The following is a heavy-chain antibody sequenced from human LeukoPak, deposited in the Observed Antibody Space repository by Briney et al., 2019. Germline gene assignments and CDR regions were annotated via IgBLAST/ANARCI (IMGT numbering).Heavy chain of an antibody. CDR3: AREDSSMVLSLDY. Sequence: GGSLRLSCAASAFTFSRDDMAWVRHPPGKRPEWLSSISGNGAGTHYIDSVRGRFIISRDNSKNTVYLQMNSLRAEDTAIYYCAREDSSMVLSLDYWGQGTLVSVSS. J-gene: IGHJ4*02. D-gene: IGHD5-18*01. CDR1: AFTFSRDD. V-gene: IGHV3-23*01. CDR2: ISGNGAGT.